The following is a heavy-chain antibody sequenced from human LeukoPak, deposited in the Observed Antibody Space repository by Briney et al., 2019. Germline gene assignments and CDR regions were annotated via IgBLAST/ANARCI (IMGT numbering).Heavy chain of an antibody. D-gene: IGHD3-3*01. CDR3: AKDTAPYDFWSGRDY. V-gene: IGHV3-43*01. J-gene: IGHJ4*02. Sequence: PGGALRLSCAASGFTFDDYTMHWVRQAPGKGLEWVSLISWDGGSTYYADSVKGRFTISRDNSKNSLYLQMNSLRTGDTALYFCAKDTAPYDFWSGRDYWGQGTLVTVSS. CDR2: ISWDGGST. CDR1: GFTFDDYT.